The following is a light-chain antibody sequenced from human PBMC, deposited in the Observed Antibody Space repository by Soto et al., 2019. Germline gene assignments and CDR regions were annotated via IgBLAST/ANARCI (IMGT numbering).Light chain of an antibody. CDR2: DNN. CDR1: SSNIGAGYD. Sequence: QSVLTQPPSVSGAPGQTVTISCTGSSSNIGAGYDVHWYQQLPGRAPKLLIYDNNNRASGVPARFSGSKSATSASLAITGLQAEDGADYFCQSYDSSLSGFYVFGTGTKVTVL. V-gene: IGLV1-40*01. CDR3: QSYDSSLSGFYV. J-gene: IGLJ1*01.